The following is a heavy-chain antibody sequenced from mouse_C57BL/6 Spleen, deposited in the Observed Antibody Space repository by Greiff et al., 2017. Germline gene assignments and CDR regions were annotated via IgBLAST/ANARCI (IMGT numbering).Heavy chain of an antibody. CDR2: INPYNGGT. Sequence: EVQLQQSGPVLVKPGASVKMSCKASGYTFTDYYMNWVKQSPGKSLEWIGVINPYNGGTSYNQKFKGKATLTVDKSSSTAYMELNSLTSEDSAVYYCAKTNYYGSSYGAMDYWGQGTSVTVSS. CDR3: AKTNYYGSSYGAMDY. D-gene: IGHD1-1*01. J-gene: IGHJ4*01. CDR1: GYTFTDYY. V-gene: IGHV1-19*01.